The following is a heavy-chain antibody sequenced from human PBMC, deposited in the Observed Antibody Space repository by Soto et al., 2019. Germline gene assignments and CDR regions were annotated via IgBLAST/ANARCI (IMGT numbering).Heavy chain of an antibody. J-gene: IGHJ6*02. CDR1: GGSISSSSYY. CDR3: ARGRRIVATIFAYYYGMDV. V-gene: IGHV4-39*01. Sequence: PSETLSLTCTVSGGSISSSSYYWGWIRQPPGKGLEWIGSIYYSGSTYYNPSLKSRVTISVDTSKNQFSLKLSSVTAADTAVYYCARGRRIVATIFAYYYGMDVWGQGTTVTVSS. CDR2: IYYSGST. D-gene: IGHD5-12*01.